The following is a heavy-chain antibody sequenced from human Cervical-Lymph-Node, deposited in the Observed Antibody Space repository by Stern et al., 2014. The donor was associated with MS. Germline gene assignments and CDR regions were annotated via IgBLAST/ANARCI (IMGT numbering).Heavy chain of an antibody. J-gene: IGHJ5*02. V-gene: IGHV2-5*01. CDR3: AHRTSLPVIVASNCFDP. D-gene: IGHD5-12*01. CDR2: TYWIDDK. CDR1: GFSLTTRGVG. Sequence: QVTLRESGPTLVKPTQTLKLTCTFSGFSLTTRGVGVGWIRQTPGQAPEWLAITYWIDDKHYSPSFKNRVTISKDTTKNQSVLAMTSVDPEDTATYFCAHRTSLPVIVASNCFDPWGQGLLVTVSS.